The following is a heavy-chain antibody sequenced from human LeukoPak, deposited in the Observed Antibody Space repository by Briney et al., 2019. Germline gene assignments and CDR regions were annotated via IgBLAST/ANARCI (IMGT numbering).Heavy chain of an antibody. CDR2: TRYDGSNK. CDR3: AKDPQKWESYFDY. Sequence: EGSLRLSCAASGFTFSSYGMHWVRQAPGKGLEWVAFTRYDGSNKYYADSVKGRFTISRDNSKNMLYLQMNSLRAEDTAVYYCAKDPQKWESYFDYWGQGTLVAVSS. D-gene: IGHD1-26*01. CDR1: GFTFSSYG. V-gene: IGHV3-30*02. J-gene: IGHJ4*02.